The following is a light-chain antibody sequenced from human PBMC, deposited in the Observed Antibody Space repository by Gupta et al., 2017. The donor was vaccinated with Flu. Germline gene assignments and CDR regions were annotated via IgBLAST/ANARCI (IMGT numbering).Light chain of an antibody. V-gene: IGKV1-39*01. CDR1: KNISSY. Sequence: SSRSAAVSDSMSIQCRVCKNISSYLHWCQQKPGKAPKLLIYEASSLQGGVPSRFSGSGSGRDFTLTISSRQPEDVATYYCRQSDSAPRTFGGGTKVEIK. J-gene: IGKJ4*02. CDR3: RQSDSAPRT. CDR2: EAS.